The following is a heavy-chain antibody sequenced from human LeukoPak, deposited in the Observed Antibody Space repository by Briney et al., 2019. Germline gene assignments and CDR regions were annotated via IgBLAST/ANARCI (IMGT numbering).Heavy chain of an antibody. J-gene: IGHJ4*02. CDR2: ISAYNGNT. Sequence: ASVKVSCKPSGYTFTTYSITWVRQAPGQGLEWMGWISAYNGNTNYAQKLRGRGTMTTDTSTSTAYMELRSLRSDDTAVYYCARSRVSGYVGFYYFDYWGQGTLVTVSS. CDR1: GYTFTTYS. D-gene: IGHD5/OR15-5a*01. CDR3: ARSRVSGYVGFYYFDY. V-gene: IGHV1-18*01.